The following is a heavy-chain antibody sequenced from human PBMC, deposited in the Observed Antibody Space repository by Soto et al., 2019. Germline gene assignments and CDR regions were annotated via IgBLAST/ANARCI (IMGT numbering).Heavy chain of an antibody. CDR1: GVTFSSYA. CDR2: ISYDGSNK. V-gene: IGHV3-30-3*01. J-gene: IGHJ6*02. D-gene: IGHD3-3*01. Sequence: PGGSLRLSCAASGVTFSSYAMHWVRQAPGKGLEWVAVISYDGSNKYYADSVKGRFTISRDNSKNTLYLQMNSLRAEDTAVYYCARDSGDDFWSGYHYYYGMDAWGQGTTVTVSS. CDR3: ARDSGDDFWSGYHYYYGMDA.